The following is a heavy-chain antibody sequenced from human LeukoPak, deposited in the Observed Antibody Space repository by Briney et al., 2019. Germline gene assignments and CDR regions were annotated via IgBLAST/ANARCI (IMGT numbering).Heavy chain of an antibody. CDR3: ARLLDNDSSGDPDTFDM. J-gene: IGHJ3*02. CDR1: GGSISSHY. Sequence: SETLSLTCTVSGGSISSHYWSWIRQPPGKGLEWIGFLFYSGRIKYNPSLQSRVAISVDTSENNFSLKLTSVTAADTAVYYCARLLDNDSSGDPDTFDMWGQGTVVTVSS. D-gene: IGHD3-22*01. CDR2: LFYSGRI. V-gene: IGHV4-59*11.